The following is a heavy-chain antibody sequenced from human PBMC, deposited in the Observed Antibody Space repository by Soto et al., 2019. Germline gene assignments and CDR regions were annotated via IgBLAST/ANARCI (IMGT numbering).Heavy chain of an antibody. D-gene: IGHD1-26*01. CDR1: GGSISGSNYY. V-gene: IGHV4-39*01. CDR2: IHYSGSI. CDR3: MRKGGVRRELLGIIDY. Sequence: SETLSLTCTVSGGSISGSNYYWGWIRQPPGKGLEWLESIHYSGSIYYNPSLKSRVTTSVDTSKNQFSLKLSSVTAADTALYYCMRKGGVRRELLGIIDYWGRGTLVTVSS. J-gene: IGHJ4*02.